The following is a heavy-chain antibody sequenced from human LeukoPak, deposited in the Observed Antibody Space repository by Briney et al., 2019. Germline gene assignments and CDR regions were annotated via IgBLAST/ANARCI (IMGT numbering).Heavy chain of an antibody. V-gene: IGHV4-59*01. CDR1: GDSISTYY. Sequence: WETLSLTCTVSGDSISTYYWTWIRQPPGKGLEWIGYISDSGSTNYNPSLKSRVTISLDTSKNQFSLKLISLTAADMAAYYCARVEYGDYGWFDPWGQGTLVTVSS. CDR2: ISDSGST. D-gene: IGHD4-17*01. J-gene: IGHJ5*02. CDR3: ARVEYGDYGWFDP.